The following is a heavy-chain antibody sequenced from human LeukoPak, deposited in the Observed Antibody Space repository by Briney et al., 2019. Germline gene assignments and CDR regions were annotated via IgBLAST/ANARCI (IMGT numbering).Heavy chain of an antibody. CDR2: IKEDGTVK. CDR3: ATSLTMFDY. CDR1: GFTLCRFW. D-gene: IGHD3-10*01. V-gene: IGHV3-7*02. J-gene: IGHJ4*02. Sequence: GGSLRLSCAASGFTLCRFWMSWVRRAPGQGLEWVANIKEDGTVKYYVESVKDRFAISRDNAKNSLYLQMNSLKAEDTAVYYCATSLTMFDYWGQGTLVTVSS.